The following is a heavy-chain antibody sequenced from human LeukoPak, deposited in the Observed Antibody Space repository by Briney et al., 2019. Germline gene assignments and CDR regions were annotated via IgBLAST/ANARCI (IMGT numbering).Heavy chain of an antibody. Sequence: SETLSLTCTVSGGSISSGGYYWSWIRQPPGKGLEWIGYIYHSGSTYYNPSLKSRVTISVDRSKNQFSLKLSSVTAADTAVYYCARRHMVRGILDAFDIWGQGTMVTVSS. CDR2: IYHSGST. CDR1: GGSISSGGYY. V-gene: IGHV4-30-2*01. J-gene: IGHJ3*02. D-gene: IGHD3-10*01. CDR3: ARRHMVRGILDAFDI.